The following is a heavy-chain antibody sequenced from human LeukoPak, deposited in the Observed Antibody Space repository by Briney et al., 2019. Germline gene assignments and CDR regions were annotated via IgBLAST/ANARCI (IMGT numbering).Heavy chain of an antibody. J-gene: IGHJ4*02. Sequence: GGSLRLSCAASGFSFSSYRMNWVRQAPGKGLEWVASISSNNGYIYYADSVKGRFTISRDNGENSLHLQMNSLRAEDAAVYYCARDLGTRKSVAFADWGQGTLVTVSS. CDR2: ISSNNGYI. D-gene: IGHD6-6*01. CDR1: GFSFSSYR. CDR3: ARDLGTRKSVAFAD. V-gene: IGHV3-21*01.